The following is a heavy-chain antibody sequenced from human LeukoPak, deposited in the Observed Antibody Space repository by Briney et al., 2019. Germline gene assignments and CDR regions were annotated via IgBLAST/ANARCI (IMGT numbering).Heavy chain of an antibody. CDR2: IYYSGST. J-gene: IGHJ4*02. CDR1: GGSISSDY. D-gene: IGHD1-14*01. V-gene: IGHV4-59*08. CDR3: ASTGNYYFHY. Sequence: SETLSLTCTVSGGSISSDYSSWIRQPPGKGLEWIGYIYYSGSTNYNPSLKSRVTISVDTSKNQFSLKLSSVTAADTAVYYCASTGNYYFHYWGQGTLVTVSS.